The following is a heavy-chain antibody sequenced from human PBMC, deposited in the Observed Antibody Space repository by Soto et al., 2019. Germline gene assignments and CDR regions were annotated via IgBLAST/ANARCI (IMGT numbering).Heavy chain of an antibody. J-gene: IGHJ2*01. CDR2: VNPKRGDA. Sequence: QVVLVQSGAEVKKPGDSVNVSCKSSGYKFTNYYIHWVRQAPGQGPECMGWVNPKRGDALYAQESEDLATMTRYMATTTASLQVNSSKPDAPAGNFCARHPGLAGQYWYFDLWGRGTLVTVSS. CDR1: GYKFTNYY. V-gene: IGHV1-2*04. CDR3: ARHPGLAGQYWYFDL.